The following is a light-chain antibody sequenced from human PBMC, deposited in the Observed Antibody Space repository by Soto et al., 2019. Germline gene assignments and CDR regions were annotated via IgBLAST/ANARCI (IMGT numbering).Light chain of an antibody. Sequence: DIQLTQSPSSLSASVGDRVTITCQASQDIRNYLNWYQQKPWKAPNLLIYDASNLRAGVPSRFSGSGSGTEFTFTISSLQPEDIATYYFQHLDHLRPLSFGGGTKVEIK. CDR1: QDIRNY. CDR3: QHLDHLRPLS. J-gene: IGKJ4*01. CDR2: DAS. V-gene: IGKV1-33*01.